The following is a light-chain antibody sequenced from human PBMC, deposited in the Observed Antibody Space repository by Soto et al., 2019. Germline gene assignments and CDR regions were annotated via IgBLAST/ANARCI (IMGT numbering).Light chain of an antibody. Sequence: QSALTQPRSVSGSPGQSVTISCTGTNSDVGGYNFVSWYQQLPGKAPQLMISAVSQRPSGVPDRFSGAKSGNTASLTISGLQAADEYDYFCCSYTASDIWVFGGGTKLTVL. CDR2: AVS. V-gene: IGLV2-11*01. J-gene: IGLJ3*02. CDR3: CSYTASDIWV. CDR1: NSDVGGYNF.